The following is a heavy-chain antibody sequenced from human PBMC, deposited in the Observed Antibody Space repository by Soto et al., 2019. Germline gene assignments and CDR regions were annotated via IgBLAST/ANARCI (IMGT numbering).Heavy chain of an antibody. CDR3: ARDAYSSSAPLDY. V-gene: IGHV1-18*01. CDR1: GFKFRDYG. Sequence: QLVQSGAEVKRPGASVRVSCKASGFKFRDYGISWVRQAPGQGLEWMGWISPYNHNTNYAQTFQGRVTMTTDTSAGIVYMELWSLRSDDTALYYCARDAYSSSAPLDYWGQGTLVTVSS. CDR2: ISPYNHNT. D-gene: IGHD6-6*01. J-gene: IGHJ4*02.